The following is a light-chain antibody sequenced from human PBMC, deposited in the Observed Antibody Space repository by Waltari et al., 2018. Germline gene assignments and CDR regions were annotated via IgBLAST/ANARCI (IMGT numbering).Light chain of an antibody. V-gene: IGLV2-14*03. J-gene: IGLJ1*01. CDR3: CSYARSNTYV. Sequence: QSALTQPASVSGSPGQSITISCTGTSNDVGGYNSTSWYQQHPGKALKLIIYDVTKRPSGVSDRFSGSKSGNTASLTISGLQAEDEADYYCCSYARSNTYVFGTGTKVTVL. CDR2: DVT. CDR1: SNDVGGYNS.